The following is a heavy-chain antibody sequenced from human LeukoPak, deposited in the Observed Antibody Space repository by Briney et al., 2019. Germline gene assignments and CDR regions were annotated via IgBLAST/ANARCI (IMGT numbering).Heavy chain of an antibody. Sequence: GGSLRLSCVASGLTFHDHAMHWVRHAPGKGLEWVSLISADGGSTFYADSVRGRFSISRDNSKNSLYLQMNSLRTEDTAMYYCAKESGKFDYWGQGTLVAVSS. CDR2: ISADGGST. J-gene: IGHJ4*02. V-gene: IGHV3-43*02. CDR1: GLTFHDHA. CDR3: AKESGKFDY.